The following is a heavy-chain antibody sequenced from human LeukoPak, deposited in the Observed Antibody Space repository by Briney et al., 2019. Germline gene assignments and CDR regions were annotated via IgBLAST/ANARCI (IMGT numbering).Heavy chain of an antibody. J-gene: IGHJ5*02. CDR1: GYSLSDYG. CDR3: ARDMVGLAADGNWFDP. V-gene: IGHV1-18*01. CDR2: IATYNGRT. Sequence: GASVKVSCKASGYSLSDYGISWARQAPGQGLEWMGGIATYNGRTKYAEKFQDGVTMTTDTSTSTIHMERRTLRFDDTAVYYCARDMVGLAADGNWFDPWGQGTLVTVSS. D-gene: IGHD6-13*01.